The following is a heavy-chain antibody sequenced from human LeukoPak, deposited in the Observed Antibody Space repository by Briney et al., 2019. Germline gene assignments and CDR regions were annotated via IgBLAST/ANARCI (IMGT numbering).Heavy chain of an antibody. Sequence: PSETLSLTCAVYGGSFSGYYWSWIRQPPGKGLEWIGEINHSGSTNYNPSLKSRVTISVDTSKNQFSLKLSSVTAADTAVYYCARGGGQQLATFDYWGQGTLVTVSS. J-gene: IGHJ4*02. CDR3: ARGGGQQLATFDY. D-gene: IGHD6-13*01. CDR1: GGSFSGYY. V-gene: IGHV4-34*01. CDR2: INHSGST.